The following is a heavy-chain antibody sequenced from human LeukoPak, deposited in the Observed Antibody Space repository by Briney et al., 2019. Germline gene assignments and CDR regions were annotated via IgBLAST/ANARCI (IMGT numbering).Heavy chain of an antibody. CDR3: AREVVGATEFDY. D-gene: IGHD1-26*01. J-gene: IGHJ4*02. CDR2: TKNKANSYTT. V-gene: IGHV3-72*01. Sequence: PGGSLRLSCAASGFTVSDHYMGWVRQAPGKGLEWVGRTKNKANSYTTEYAASVKGRFTISRDDSKNSLYLQMNSLKTEDTAVYYCAREVVGATEFDYWGQGTPVTVSS. CDR1: GFTVSDHY.